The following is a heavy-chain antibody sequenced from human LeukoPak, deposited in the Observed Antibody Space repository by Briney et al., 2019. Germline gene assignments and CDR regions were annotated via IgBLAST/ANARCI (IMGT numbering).Heavy chain of an antibody. CDR1: GFTFSSYG. CDR2: ISGSGGST. CDR3: AKESYDILTGYLGQNWFDP. J-gene: IGHJ5*02. D-gene: IGHD3-9*01. V-gene: IGHV3-23*01. Sequence: GGSLRLSCAASGFTFSSYGMSWVRQAPGKGLEWVSAISGSGGSTYYADSVKGRFTISRDNSKNTLYLQMNSLRAEDTAVYYCAKESYDILTGYLGQNWFDPWGQGTLVTVSS.